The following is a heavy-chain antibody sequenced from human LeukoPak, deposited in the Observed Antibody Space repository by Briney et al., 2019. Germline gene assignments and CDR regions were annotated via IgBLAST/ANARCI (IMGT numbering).Heavy chain of an antibody. Sequence: PSETLSLTCAVYGGSFSGYYWSWIRQPAGKGLEWIGRIYTSGSTNYNPSLKSRVTMSVDTSKNQFSLKLSSVTAADTAVYYCARYYYDSSGYHHFDYWGQGTLVTVSS. CDR2: IYTSGST. D-gene: IGHD3-22*01. J-gene: IGHJ4*02. CDR3: ARYYYDSSGYHHFDY. V-gene: IGHV4-59*10. CDR1: GGSFSGYY.